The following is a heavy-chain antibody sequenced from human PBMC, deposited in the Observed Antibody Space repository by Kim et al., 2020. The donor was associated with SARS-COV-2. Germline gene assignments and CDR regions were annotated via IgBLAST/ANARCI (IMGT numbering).Heavy chain of an antibody. CDR3: TRAGPPYYYYMDV. V-gene: IGHV3-49*04. Sequence: GGSLRLSCTASGFTFGDYAMSWVRQAPGKGLEWVGFIRSKASVCTTEYAASVKGRFTISRDDSKSIAYLQMNSLKTEDTAVYYCTRAGPPYYYYMDVWGKGTTVTVSS. CDR2: IRSKASVCTT. J-gene: IGHJ6*03. CDR1: GFTFGDYA.